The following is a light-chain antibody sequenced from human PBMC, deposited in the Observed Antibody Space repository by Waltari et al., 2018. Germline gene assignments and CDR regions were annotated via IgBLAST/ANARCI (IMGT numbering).Light chain of an antibody. CDR3: LLSFSGADVV. V-gene: IGLV7-46*01. Sequence: QAVVTQEPSLTVSPGGTVTLTCGSNTGAVTSGHFPSWFQQKPGQAPVTLIYDASNRHSWTPALFSGSLLGGKAALTLSCAQPDDEAYYYCLLSFSGADVVFGGGTKLTVL. CDR2: DAS. J-gene: IGLJ2*01. CDR1: TGAVTSGHF.